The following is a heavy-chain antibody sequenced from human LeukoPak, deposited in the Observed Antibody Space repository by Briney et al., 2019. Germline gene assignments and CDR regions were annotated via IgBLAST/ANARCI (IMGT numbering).Heavy chain of an antibody. CDR1: GGSFSGYY. J-gene: IGHJ6*03. V-gene: IGHV4-34*01. Sequence: PSETLSLTCAVYGGSFSGYYWSWIRQPPGKGLEWIGEINHSGSTNYNPSLKSRVTISVDTSKNQFSLKLSSVTAADTAVYYCARRMATVTIYYHYYMDVWGKGTTVTISS. CDR2: INHSGST. CDR3: ARRMATVTIYYHYYMDV. D-gene: IGHD4-17*01.